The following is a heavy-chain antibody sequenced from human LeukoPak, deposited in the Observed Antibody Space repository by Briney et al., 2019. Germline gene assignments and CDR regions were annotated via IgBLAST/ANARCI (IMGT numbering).Heavy chain of an antibody. CDR3: AKTRGSSGWLSFDY. J-gene: IGHJ4*02. Sequence: GGSLRLSCAASGFTFSSYAMSWVRQAPGKGLEWVAVISYDGSNKYYADSVKGRFTISRDNSKNTLYLQMNSLRAEDTAVYYCAKTRGSSGWLSFDYWGPGTLVTVSS. CDR2: ISYDGSNK. V-gene: IGHV3-30*18. CDR1: GFTFSSYA. D-gene: IGHD6-19*01.